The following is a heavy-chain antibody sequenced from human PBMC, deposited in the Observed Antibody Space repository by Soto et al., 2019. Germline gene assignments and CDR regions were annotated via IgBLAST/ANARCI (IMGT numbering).Heavy chain of an antibody. CDR2: IYYSGTT. J-gene: IGHJ5*02. D-gene: IGHD1-26*01. CDR3: ARQSPDYLGSVGWFDP. V-gene: IGHV4-39*01. CDR1: CGSISSSSYY. Sequence: ETLSLTCTVSCGSISSSSYYWVWIRQPPGKGLEWIGSIYYSGTTYYNPSLKSRVTISVDTSKNQFSLKLRSVTAADTAVYYCARQSPDYLGSVGWFDPWGQGTLVTVSS.